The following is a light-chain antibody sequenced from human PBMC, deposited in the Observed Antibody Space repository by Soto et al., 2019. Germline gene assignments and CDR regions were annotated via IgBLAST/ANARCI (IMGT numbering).Light chain of an antibody. Sequence: EIVMTQSPATLSVSPGERTTLACRASHSVNSNLAWYQQKPGQAPRRLIYGPSTRATGIRARFSGSRSGTDITLTISSLQSEEFAVYYCQQYNNWPPTFGQGTKVDIK. J-gene: IGKJ1*01. CDR1: HSVNSN. CDR2: GPS. V-gene: IGKV3-15*01. CDR3: QQYNNWPPT.